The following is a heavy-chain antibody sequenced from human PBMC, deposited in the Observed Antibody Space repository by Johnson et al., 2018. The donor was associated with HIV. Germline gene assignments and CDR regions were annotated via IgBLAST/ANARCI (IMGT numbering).Heavy chain of an antibody. CDR2: INWNGGST. CDR1: GFTFSSYG. J-gene: IGHJ3*02. V-gene: IGHV3-20*04. D-gene: IGHD5-12*01. CDR3: AKVRGWSDDTFDI. Sequence: VQLVESGGGVVQPGRSLRLSCAASGFTFSSYGMHWVRQAPGKGLEWVSGINWNGGSTGYADSVKGRFTISRDNAKNSLYLQMNSLRAEDTAVYYCAKVRGWSDDTFDIWGQGTMVTVSS.